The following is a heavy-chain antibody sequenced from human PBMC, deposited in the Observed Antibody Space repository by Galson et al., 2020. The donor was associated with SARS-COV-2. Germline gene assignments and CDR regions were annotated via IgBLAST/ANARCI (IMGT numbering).Heavy chain of an antibody. Sequence: GESLKISCKVSGYTLTELSMHWVRQAPGKGLEWMGGFDPEDGETIYAQKFQGRVTMTEDTSTDTAYMELSSLRSEDTAVYYCATGVAVAGTALAYYYYDGMDVWGQGTTVTVSS. CDR2: FDPEDGET. CDR3: ATGVAVAGTALAYYYYDGMDV. CDR1: GYTLTELS. D-gene: IGHD6-19*01. J-gene: IGHJ6*02. V-gene: IGHV1-24*01.